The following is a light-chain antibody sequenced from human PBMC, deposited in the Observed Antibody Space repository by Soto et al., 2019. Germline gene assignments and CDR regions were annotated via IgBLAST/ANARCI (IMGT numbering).Light chain of an antibody. CDR1: QSVSSN. Sequence: EIVLTQSPGTLCLSPGERATLSCRASQSVSSNVAWYQQRPGQAPRLLIYRASTRATGVPARFSGSGSGTEFTLTISILQSEDFAVYYCQQRSNWPPITFGQGTRLEIK. CDR2: RAS. J-gene: IGKJ5*01. V-gene: IGKV3-15*01. CDR3: QQRSNWPPIT.